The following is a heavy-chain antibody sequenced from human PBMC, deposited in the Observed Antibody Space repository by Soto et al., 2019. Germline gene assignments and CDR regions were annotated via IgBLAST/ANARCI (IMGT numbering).Heavy chain of an antibody. CDR3: ATGETYSLFDY. J-gene: IGHJ4*02. Sequence: EVQLVESGGGLVKPGGSLRLSCAASGFTFSSYSMNWVRQAPGKGLEWVSSISSSSSYRYYADSVKGRFTISRDNAKNSLYLQMTSLRAEDTAVYYCATGETYSLFDYWGQGTLVTVSS. CDR1: GFTFSSYS. V-gene: IGHV3-21*01. CDR2: ISSSSSYR. D-gene: IGHD2-15*01.